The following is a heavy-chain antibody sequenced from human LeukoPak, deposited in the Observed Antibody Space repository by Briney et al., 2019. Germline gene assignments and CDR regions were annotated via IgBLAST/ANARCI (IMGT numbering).Heavy chain of an antibody. CDR1: GGSISSGGYY. CDR3: ARDKRVRYYDSSGYDAFDI. CDR2: IYYSGST. Sequence: PSETLSLTCTVSGGSISSGGYYWRWIRQHPGKGLGWIGYIYYSGSTYYNPSSKSRVTISVDTSKNQFSLKLSSVTAADTAVYYCARDKRVRYYDSSGYDAFDIWGQGTMVTVSS. V-gene: IGHV4-31*03. J-gene: IGHJ3*02. D-gene: IGHD3-22*01.